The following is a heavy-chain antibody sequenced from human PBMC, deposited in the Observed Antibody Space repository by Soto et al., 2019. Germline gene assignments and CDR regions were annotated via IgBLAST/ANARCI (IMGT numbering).Heavy chain of an antibody. J-gene: IGHJ4*01. CDR2: IVPIFGTA. Sequence: SVKRCLKASGGTFGRCPLSRVRQVPGQGPEWMGGIVPIFGTANYAQKFQGRVTSTADKSTSTAYMELSSVRSEDTAVYYCAKGEEYFYCGHGTLVTVSS. CDR1: GGTFGRCP. CDR3: AKGEEYFY. V-gene: IGHV1-69*06.